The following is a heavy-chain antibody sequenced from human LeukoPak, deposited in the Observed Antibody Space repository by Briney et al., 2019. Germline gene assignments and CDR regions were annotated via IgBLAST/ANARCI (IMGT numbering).Heavy chain of an antibody. CDR2: ISSSGSTI. J-gene: IGHJ4*02. D-gene: IGHD6-13*01. V-gene: IGHV3-48*03. CDR3: ARAYVEQQWRGTDY. CDR1: GFTFSSYE. Sequence: GGSLRLSCAASGFTFSSYEMNWVRQAPGKGLEWVSYISSSGSTIYYADSVKGRFTISRDNAKNSLYLQMNSLRAEDTAVYYCARAYVEQQWRGTDYWGQGTLVTVSS.